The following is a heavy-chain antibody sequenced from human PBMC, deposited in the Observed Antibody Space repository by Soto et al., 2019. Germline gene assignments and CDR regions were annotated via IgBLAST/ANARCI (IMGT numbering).Heavy chain of an antibody. D-gene: IGHD1-20*01. CDR1: GFNVGAFA. J-gene: IGHJ4*02. Sequence: EVQLLESGGDLVQPGGSLRLSCAASGFNVGAFAVNWVRQAPGKGLEWVSGISVSDAFTYYADSVRGRFSISRDASENILYLQMNSLRVDDTALYYCTRETVAGITGLDYWGPGTLVTVSS. CDR3: TRETVAGITGLDY. V-gene: IGHV3-23*01. CDR2: ISVSDAFT.